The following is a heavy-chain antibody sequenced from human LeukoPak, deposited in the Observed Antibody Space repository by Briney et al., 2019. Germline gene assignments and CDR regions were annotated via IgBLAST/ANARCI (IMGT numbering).Heavy chain of an antibody. J-gene: IGHJ4*02. D-gene: IGHD6-13*01. CDR1: GFTVSSNY. V-gene: IGHV3-33*08. Sequence: PGGSLRLSCAASGFTVSSNYMSWVRQAPGKGLEWVAVIWYDGSNKYYADSVKGRFTISRDNSKNTLYLQMNSLRAEDTAVYYCARDGDYSSSYPALPPFDYWGQGTLVTVSS. CDR3: ARDGDYSSSYPALPPFDY. CDR2: IWYDGSNK.